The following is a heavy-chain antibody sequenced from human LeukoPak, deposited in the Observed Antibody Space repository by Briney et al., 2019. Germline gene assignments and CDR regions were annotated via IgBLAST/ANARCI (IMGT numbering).Heavy chain of an antibody. CDR2: IYPRDSDT. CDR3: ATQPPNYDSIGYYFFGH. CDR1: GYTFSDYW. J-gene: IGHJ4*01. Sequence: GESLKISCQTSGYTFSDYWIGWVRQMPGKGLEWMGIIYPRDSDTKYSPSFQGQVVISVDKSINTAYPQWSSLKASDTATYYCATQPPNYDSIGYYFFGHWGQGTLVTVSP. D-gene: IGHD3-22*01. V-gene: IGHV5-51*01.